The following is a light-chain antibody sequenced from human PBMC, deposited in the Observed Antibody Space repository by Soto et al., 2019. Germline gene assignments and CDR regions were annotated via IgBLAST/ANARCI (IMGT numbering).Light chain of an antibody. CDR1: QSVSSY. J-gene: IGKJ1*01. Sequence: EIVLTQSPATLSLSPGERATLSCRASQSVSSYLAWYQQKPGQAPRLRVYDSSNRATGIPARFSGSGSETDFPLTISSLEPEDFAVYYCQQRSNWRWTFGQGTKVEI. CDR2: DSS. CDR3: QQRSNWRWT. V-gene: IGKV3-11*01.